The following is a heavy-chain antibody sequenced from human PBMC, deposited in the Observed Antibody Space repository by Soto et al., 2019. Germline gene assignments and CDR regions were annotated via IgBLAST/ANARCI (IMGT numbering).Heavy chain of an antibody. CDR1: GDSISSGAYY. J-gene: IGHJ4*02. Sequence: LSLTCAVSGDSISSGAYYWSWIRQHPGKGLEWIGYIYYSGRTYYNPSLKSRVTISIDTSKNQFSLKLSSVTAADTAVYYCARDDQYCSSTSCYRTGFDYWGQGTLVTVSS. CDR3: ARDDQYCSSTSCYRTGFDY. CDR2: IYYSGRT. D-gene: IGHD2-2*01. V-gene: IGHV4-31*11.